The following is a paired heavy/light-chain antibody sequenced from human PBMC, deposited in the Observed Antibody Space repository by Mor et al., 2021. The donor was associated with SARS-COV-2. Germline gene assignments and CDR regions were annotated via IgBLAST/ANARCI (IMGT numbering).Light chain of an antibody. CDR2: EAF. Sequence: DIQMTQSPSSLSSSAGDRVTITCQASQHIKTFLSWYHQKPGQAPNLLIYEAFNPKTGVPSRFSGNGSGTDFTLTISSLQPEDVGTYYCQQFDALPLTFGPGTKVDL. V-gene: IGKV1-33*01. CDR1: QHIKTF. CDR3: QQFDALPLT. J-gene: IGKJ3*01.
Heavy chain of an antibody. Sequence: QVQLQQSGPGLVKPSQTLSLTCVVSGDSVSSHNLAWNWIRQSPSRGLEWLGRTYYRSKWYNDYPVFVESRIIINPDTSKNQVSLQLSSVTPEDTAMYFCVGASGRRSFDLWGRGTLVIVSS. CDR3: VGASGRRSFDL. CDR2: TYYRSKWYN. CDR1: GDSVSSHNLA. D-gene: IGHD3-10*01. V-gene: IGHV6-1*01. J-gene: IGHJ2*01.